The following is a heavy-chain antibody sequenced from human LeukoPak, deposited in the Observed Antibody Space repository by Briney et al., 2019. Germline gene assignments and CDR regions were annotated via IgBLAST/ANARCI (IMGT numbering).Heavy chain of an antibody. J-gene: IGHJ4*02. V-gene: IGHV4-39*01. CDR2: IYYSGNT. CDR1: GGPISSSSYY. Sequence: SETLSLTCTVAGGPISSSSYYWAWIRQPPGKGLEWIGSIYYSGNTYNNPSRKSRLTVAVYTSKNQFSRKLRSVDATGRACEYCARHFRAYQGYCFAYWGQATLVAVSS. CDR3: ARHFRAYQGYCFAY.